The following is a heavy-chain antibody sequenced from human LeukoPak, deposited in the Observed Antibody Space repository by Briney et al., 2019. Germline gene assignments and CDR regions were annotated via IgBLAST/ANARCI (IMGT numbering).Heavy chain of an antibody. CDR2: ISNRGDTI. Sequence: GGSLRLSCAASGFTFSDYYMSWIRQAPGKGLEWVSYISNRGDTIYYADSVKGRFTISRDNAKNSLFLQMNSLRAEDTAMYYCARATYYYDSSGPQEYWGQGTLVTVSS. CDR1: GFTFSDYY. CDR3: ARATYYYDSSGPQEY. V-gene: IGHV3-11*01. J-gene: IGHJ4*02. D-gene: IGHD3-22*01.